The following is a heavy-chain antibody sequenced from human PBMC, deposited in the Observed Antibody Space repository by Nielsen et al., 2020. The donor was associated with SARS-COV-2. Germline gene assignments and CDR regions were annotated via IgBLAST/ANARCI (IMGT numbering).Heavy chain of an antibody. CDR2: IYYSGST. D-gene: IGHD5-12*01. CDR3: ARGISGYDYFDY. V-gene: IGHV4-31*11. J-gene: IGHJ4*02. Sequence: SETLSLTCAVYGGSFSGYYWSWIRQHPGKGLEWIGYIYYSGSTYYNPSLKSRVTISVDTSKNQFSLKLSSVTAADTAVYYCARGISGYDYFDYWGQGTLVTVSS. CDR1: GGSFSGYY.